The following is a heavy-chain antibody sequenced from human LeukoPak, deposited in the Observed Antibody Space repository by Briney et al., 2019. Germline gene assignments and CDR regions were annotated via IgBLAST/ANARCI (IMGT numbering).Heavy chain of an antibody. CDR2: INHSGST. J-gene: IGHJ4*02. CDR3: ASRRGPFDY. V-gene: IGHV4-34*01. Sequence: SETLSLTCAVYGGSFSGYYWSWIRQPPGKGLEWIGEINHSGSTNYNPSLKSRVTISVDTSKHQFSLKLSSVTAADTAVYYCASRRGPFDYWGQGTLVTVSS. CDR1: GGSFSGYY.